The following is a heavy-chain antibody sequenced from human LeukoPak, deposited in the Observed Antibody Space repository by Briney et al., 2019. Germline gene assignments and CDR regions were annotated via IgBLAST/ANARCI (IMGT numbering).Heavy chain of an antibody. Sequence: SDTLSFTCTVSGGSISNSTYYWGWVRQPPGKGLEWIGSIFYRGSTYYTPSLKSRVTISVDTSKNQFSLKLTSVTAADTAMYFCARNWVADSFDFWGQGTMVTVSS. CDR2: IFYRGST. CDR3: ARNWVADSFDF. D-gene: IGHD6-19*01. V-gene: IGHV4-39*01. CDR1: GGSISNSTYY. J-gene: IGHJ3*01.